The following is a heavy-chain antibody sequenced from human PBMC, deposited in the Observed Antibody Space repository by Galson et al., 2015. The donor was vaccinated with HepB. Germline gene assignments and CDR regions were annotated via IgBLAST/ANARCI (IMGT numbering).Heavy chain of an antibody. CDR1: GFPFSSYS. V-gene: IGHV3-48*01. J-gene: IGHJ6*04. Sequence: SLRLSCAASGFPFSSYSIKWVRQAPGKGLDWVSYIGSSSSTIYYADSVKGRFTISRDNAKNSVYLQMKSLRAEDTAVYYCARVVTIFGVISLDVWGKGTTVTVSS. D-gene: IGHD3-3*01. CDR2: IGSSSSTI. CDR3: ARVVTIFGVISLDV.